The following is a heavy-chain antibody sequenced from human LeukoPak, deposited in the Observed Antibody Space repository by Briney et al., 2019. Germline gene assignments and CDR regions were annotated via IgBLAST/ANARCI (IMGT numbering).Heavy chain of an antibody. CDR2: IYYSGST. V-gene: IGHV4-39*01. CDR1: GGSISSSSYY. D-gene: IGHD6-13*01. Sequence: SETLSLTCTVSGGSISSSSYYWGWIRQPPGKGLEWIGSIYYSGSTYYNPSLKSRVTISVDTSKNQFSLKLSSVTAADTAVYYCARSPSSLPPDWFDPWGQGTLVTVSS. CDR3: ARSPSSLPPDWFDP. J-gene: IGHJ5*02.